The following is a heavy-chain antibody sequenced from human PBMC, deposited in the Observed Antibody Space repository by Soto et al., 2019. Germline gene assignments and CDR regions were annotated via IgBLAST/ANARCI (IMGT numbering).Heavy chain of an antibody. CDR2: INAGNGNT. CDR3: ARSIVVVTALDY. V-gene: IGHV1-3*01. CDR1: GYTFTSYA. Sequence: ASVKVSRKASGYTFTSYAMHWVRQAPGQMLEWMGWINAGNGNTKYSQKFQGRVTITRDTSASTAYMELSSLRSEYTAVYYCARSIVVVTALDYWGQGTLVTVSS. J-gene: IGHJ4*02. D-gene: IGHD2-21*02.